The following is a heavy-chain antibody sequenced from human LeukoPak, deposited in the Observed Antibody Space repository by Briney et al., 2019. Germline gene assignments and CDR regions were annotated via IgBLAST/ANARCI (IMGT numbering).Heavy chain of an antibody. CDR1: GYTLTELS. Sequence: SVKVSCKVSGYTLTELSMHWVRQAPGKGLEWMGGFDPEDGETIYAQKFQGRVTMTEDTSTDTANMELSSLRSEDTAVYYCATVPSAVRYFYNWFDPWGQGTLVTVSS. CDR2: FDPEDGET. D-gene: IGHD3-9*01. V-gene: IGHV1-24*01. J-gene: IGHJ5*02. CDR3: ATVPSAVRYFYNWFDP.